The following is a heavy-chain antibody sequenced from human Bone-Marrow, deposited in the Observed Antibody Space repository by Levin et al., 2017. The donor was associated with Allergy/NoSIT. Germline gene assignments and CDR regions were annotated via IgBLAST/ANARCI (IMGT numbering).Heavy chain of an antibody. V-gene: IGHV3-33*01. CDR3: ARAAGWIQLWLRE. CDR1: GFTFSSYG. J-gene: IGHJ4*02. Sequence: GGSLRLSCAASGFTFSSYGMHWVRQAPGKGLEWVAVIWYDGSNKYYADSVKGRFTISRDNSKNTLYLQMNSLRAEDTAVYYCARAAGWIQLWLREWGQGTLVTVSS. D-gene: IGHD5-18*01. CDR2: IWYDGSNK.